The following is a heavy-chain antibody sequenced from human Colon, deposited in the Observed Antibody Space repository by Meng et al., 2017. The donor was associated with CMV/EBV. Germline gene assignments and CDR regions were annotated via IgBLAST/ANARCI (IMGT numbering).Heavy chain of an antibody. CDR1: GFTFNNYW. CDR3: ARDQLARGVKPAGGLDV. CDR2: IRHDAGNEQ. Sequence: GGSLRLSCVGSGFTFNNYWMTWVRQAPGKGLEWVANIRHDAGNEQYYLESVRGRFTISKDNARNSVYLQMNGLRADDTAVYYCARDQLARGVKPAGGLDVWGKGTTVTVSS. D-gene: IGHD3-10*01. V-gene: IGHV3-7*01. J-gene: IGHJ6*04.